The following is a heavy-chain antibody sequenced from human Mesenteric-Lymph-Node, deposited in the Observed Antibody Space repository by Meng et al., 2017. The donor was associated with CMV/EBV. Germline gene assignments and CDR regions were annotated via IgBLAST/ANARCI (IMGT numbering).Heavy chain of an antibody. CDR3: ARDLDIVVVPGAELPAAFDI. V-gene: IGHV3-21*01. CDR1: GFTFSSCN. J-gene: IGHJ3*02. Sequence: GESLKISCAASGFTFSSCNMNWVRQAPGKGLEWVSSISSSSSYIYYADSAKGRFTISRDNAKNSLYLQMNSLRAEDTAVYYCARDLDIVVVPGAELPAAFDIWGQGTMVTVSS. D-gene: IGHD2-2*01. CDR2: ISSSSSYI.